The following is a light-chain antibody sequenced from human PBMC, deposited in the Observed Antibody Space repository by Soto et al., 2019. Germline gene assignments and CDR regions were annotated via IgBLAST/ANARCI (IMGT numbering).Light chain of an antibody. CDR2: GAS. J-gene: IGKJ3*01. Sequence: EIVLTQSPGTLSLSPGERATLSCRASQSVSSRYLAWYQQKPGQAPRLLIYGASSRATGIPDRFSGSGSGTDFTLTISRLEPEEFAVYYCQQCGGSPLFTFGPGTKVDIK. CDR1: QSVSSRY. V-gene: IGKV3-20*01. CDR3: QQCGGSPLFT.